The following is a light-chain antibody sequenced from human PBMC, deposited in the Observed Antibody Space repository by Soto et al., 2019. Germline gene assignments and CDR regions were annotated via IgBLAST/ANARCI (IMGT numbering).Light chain of an antibody. Sequence: DIQMTQSPSSLSASVGDRVTITCRASQSISSWLAWYQQKPGKAPKLLIYDASSLESGVPSRFSGSGSGTEFTLNNSSLQTDEFATYDCQQYNTYSQFTFGPGTKVDL. CDR3: QQYNTYSQFT. J-gene: IGKJ3*01. CDR1: QSISSW. CDR2: DAS. V-gene: IGKV1-5*01.